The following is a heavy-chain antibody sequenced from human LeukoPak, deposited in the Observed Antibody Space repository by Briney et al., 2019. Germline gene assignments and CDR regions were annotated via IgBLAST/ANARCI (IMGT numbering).Heavy chain of an antibody. CDR1: GFTFSSYW. Sequence: GGSLRLSCAASGFTFSSYWMSWVRQAPGKGLEWVANIKQDGSEKYYVDSVKGRFTISRDNAKNSLYLQMNSLRAEDTAVYYCAREWGYGYGTYFDYWGQGTLVTVSS. D-gene: IGHD5-18*01. V-gene: IGHV3-7*01. CDR3: AREWGYGYGTYFDY. J-gene: IGHJ4*02. CDR2: IKQDGSEK.